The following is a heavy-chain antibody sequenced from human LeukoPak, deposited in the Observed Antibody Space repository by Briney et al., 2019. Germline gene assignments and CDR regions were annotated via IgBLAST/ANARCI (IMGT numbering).Heavy chain of an antibody. CDR3: ARGGVVLWSLGTFDI. D-gene: IGHD3-16*01. V-gene: IGHV4-59*08. CDR2: IYRSGGT. J-gene: IGHJ3*02. Sequence: SETLSLTCTVSGGSISSYYWIWIRQPPGRGLEWIGSIYRSGGTPYNPSLKSRLTISIDTSKNQFSLNLTSVTAADTAVYYCARGGVVLWSLGTFDIWGQGTMVGVSS. CDR1: GGSISSYY.